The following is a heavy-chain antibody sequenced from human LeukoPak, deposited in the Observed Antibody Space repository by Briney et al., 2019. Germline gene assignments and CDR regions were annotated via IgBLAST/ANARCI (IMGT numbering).Heavy chain of an antibody. Sequence: GGSLRLSCAASGFTFSSYEMNWVRQAPGKGLEWVSYISSSGSTIYYADSVKGRFTISRDNAKNSLYLQMNSLRAEDTAVYYCATLPGGSFPRRFDYWGQGTLVTVSS. D-gene: IGHD1-26*01. CDR3: ATLPGGSFPRRFDY. CDR1: GFTFSSYE. J-gene: IGHJ4*02. V-gene: IGHV3-48*03. CDR2: ISSSGSTI.